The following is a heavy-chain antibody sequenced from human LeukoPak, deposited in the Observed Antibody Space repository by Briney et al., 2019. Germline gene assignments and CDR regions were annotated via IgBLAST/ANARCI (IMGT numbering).Heavy chain of an antibody. V-gene: IGHV1-69*05. CDR2: IIPIFGTA. CDR1: GGTFSSYA. CDR3: ARGREMATIFGYYFDY. J-gene: IGHJ4*02. D-gene: IGHD5-24*01. Sequence: SVKVSCKASGGTFSSYAISWVRQAPGQGLEWMGGIIPIFGTANYAQKFQGRVTITTEETTSTAYMELSSLRSEDTAVYYCARGREMATIFGYYFDYWGQGTLVTVSS.